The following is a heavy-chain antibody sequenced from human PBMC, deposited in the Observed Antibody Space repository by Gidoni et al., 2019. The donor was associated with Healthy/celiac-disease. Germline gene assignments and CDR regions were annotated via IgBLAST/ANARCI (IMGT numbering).Heavy chain of an antibody. J-gene: IGHJ6*03. V-gene: IGHV4-34*01. CDR1: GGSFSGYD. D-gene: IGHD3-3*01. Sequence: QVQLQQWGAGLLKPSETLSLTCAVYGGSFSGYDWSWIRQPPGKGLEWIGEINHSGSTNYNPSLKSRVTISVDTSKNQFSLKLSSVTAADTAVYYCARGFTIFGVVITEDYYYYMDVWGKGTTVTVSS. CDR3: ARGFTIFGVVITEDYYYYMDV. CDR2: INHSGST.